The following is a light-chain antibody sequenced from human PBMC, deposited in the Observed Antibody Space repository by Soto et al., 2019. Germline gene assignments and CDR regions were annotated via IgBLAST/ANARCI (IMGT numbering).Light chain of an antibody. CDR3: QHCDNLPLT. CDR2: DAS. Sequence: IQLCKSPSSLSASVGTRVTISWQASQDISNSLNWYQQKPGKAPKLLIYDASNLETGVPSRFSGSGSGTDFTFTISSLQPEEIATYYCQHCDNLPLTFGQGTRLEIK. V-gene: IGKV1-33*01. J-gene: IGKJ5*01. CDR1: QDISNS.